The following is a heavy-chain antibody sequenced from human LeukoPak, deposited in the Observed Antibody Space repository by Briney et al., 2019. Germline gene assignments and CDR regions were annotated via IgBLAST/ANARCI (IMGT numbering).Heavy chain of an antibody. J-gene: IGHJ4*02. CDR2: INTDGSST. CDR3: AKDLGYNWNPFS. V-gene: IGHV3-74*01. Sequence: PGGSLRLSCAASGFTFSNYWMHWVRQAPGKGLVWVSRINTDGSSTSYADSEKGRFTISRDSSKNTLYLQMNSLRAEDTAVYYCAKDLGYNWNPFSWGQGTLVTVSS. D-gene: IGHD1-20*01. CDR1: GFTFSNYW.